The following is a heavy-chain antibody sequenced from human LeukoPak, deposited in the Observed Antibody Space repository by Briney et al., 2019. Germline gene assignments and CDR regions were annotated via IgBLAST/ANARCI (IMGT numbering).Heavy chain of an antibody. V-gene: IGHV3-21*01. J-gene: IGHJ3*02. CDR1: GFTFSSCS. Sequence: GGSLRLSCAASGFTFSSCSMNWVRQAPGKGLKWVSSISSSSSYIYYADSVKGRFTISRDNAKNSLYLQMNSLRAEDTAVYYCARVWEPGDYTAFDIWGQGTMVTVSS. CDR2: ISSSSSYI. D-gene: IGHD4-17*01. CDR3: ARVWEPGDYTAFDI.